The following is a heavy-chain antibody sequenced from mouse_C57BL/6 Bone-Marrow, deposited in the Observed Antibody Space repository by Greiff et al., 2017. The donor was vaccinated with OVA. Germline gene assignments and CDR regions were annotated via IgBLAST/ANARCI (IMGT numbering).Heavy chain of an antibody. Sequence: ESGPGLVKPSQSLSLTCSVTGYSITSGYYWNWIRQFPGNKLEWMGYISYDGSNNYNPSLKNRISITRDTSKNQFFLKLNSVTTEDTATYYCAREGVITTSWFAYWGQGTLVTVSA. V-gene: IGHV3-6*01. J-gene: IGHJ3*01. CDR1: GYSITSGYY. D-gene: IGHD1-1*01. CDR3: AREGVITTSWFAY. CDR2: ISYDGSN.